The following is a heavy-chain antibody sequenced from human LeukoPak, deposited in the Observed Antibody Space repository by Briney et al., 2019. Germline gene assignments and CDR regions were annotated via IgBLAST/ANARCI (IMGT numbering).Heavy chain of an antibody. Sequence: SVKVSCKASGGTFSSYAISLVRQAPGQGLEWMGGIIPIFGTANYAQKFQGRVTITADESTSTAYMELSSLRSEDTAVYYCATGTPHYYDSSGYFLSGFDYWGQGTLVTVSS. V-gene: IGHV1-69*13. J-gene: IGHJ4*02. CDR2: IIPIFGTA. CDR3: ATGTPHYYDSSGYFLSGFDY. CDR1: GGTFSSYA. D-gene: IGHD3-22*01.